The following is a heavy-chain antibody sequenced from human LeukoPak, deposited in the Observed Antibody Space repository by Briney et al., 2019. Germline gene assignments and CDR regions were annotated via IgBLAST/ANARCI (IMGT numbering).Heavy chain of an antibody. Sequence: PGGSLRLSCAASGFTFSDYYMSWIRQAPGKGLEWVSYISSSGSTIYYADFVKGRFTISRDNAKYSLHLQMNSLRVEDTAVYYCARVRSGYYHDAFDIWGQGTMVTVSS. D-gene: IGHD3-22*01. CDR1: GFTFSDYY. V-gene: IGHV3-11*04. CDR3: ARVRSGYYHDAFDI. CDR2: ISSSGSTI. J-gene: IGHJ3*02.